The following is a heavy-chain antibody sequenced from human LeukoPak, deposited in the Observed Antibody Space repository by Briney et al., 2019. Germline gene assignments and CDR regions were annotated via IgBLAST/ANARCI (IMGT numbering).Heavy chain of an antibody. CDR3: ARESPRFTIFGVVRMVDAFDI. CDR1: GGTFSSYA. CDR2: IIPIFGTA. J-gene: IGHJ3*02. D-gene: IGHD3-3*01. Sequence: ASVKVSCKASGGTFSSYAISWVRQAPGQGLEWMGGIIPIFGTANYAQKFQGRVTITADESTSTAYMELSSLRSEDTAVYYCARESPRFTIFGVVRMVDAFDIWGQGTMVTVSS. V-gene: IGHV1-69*13.